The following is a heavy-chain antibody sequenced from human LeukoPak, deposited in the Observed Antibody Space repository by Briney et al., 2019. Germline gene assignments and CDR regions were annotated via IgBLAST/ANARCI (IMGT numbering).Heavy chain of an antibody. V-gene: IGHV4-59*01. Sequence: TTSETLSLTCTVSGGSISSYYWSWIRQPPGKGLEWIGYIYYSGSTNYNPSLKSRVTISVDTSKNQFSLKLSSVTAADTAVYYCARDMSEWSLTAVHWFDPWGQGTLVTVSS. CDR2: IYYSGST. CDR3: ARDMSEWSLTAVHWFDP. CDR1: GGSISSYY. D-gene: IGHD3-3*01. J-gene: IGHJ5*02.